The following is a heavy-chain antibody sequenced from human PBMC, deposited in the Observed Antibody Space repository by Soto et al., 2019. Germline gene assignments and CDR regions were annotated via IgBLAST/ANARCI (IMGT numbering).Heavy chain of an antibody. J-gene: IGHJ6*02. Sequence: GESLKISCKGSGYSFTSDWIGWVRQMPVKGLEWMGIIYPGDSDTRYSPSFQGQVTISADKSISTAYLQWSSLKASDTAMYYCARFAYRGGGDCYGMDVWGQGTTVTVSS. CDR2: IYPGDSDT. CDR1: GYSFTSDW. D-gene: IGHD2-21*01. CDR3: ARFAYRGGGDCYGMDV. V-gene: IGHV5-51*01.